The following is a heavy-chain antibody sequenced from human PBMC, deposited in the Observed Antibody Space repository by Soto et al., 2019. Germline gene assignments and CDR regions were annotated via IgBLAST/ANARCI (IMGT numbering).Heavy chain of an antibody. CDR1: GGTFSSYA. CDR3: ARKDTAMVTFGFDY. J-gene: IGHJ4*02. D-gene: IGHD5-18*01. V-gene: IGHV1-69*13. CDR2: IIPIFGTA. Sequence: ASVKVSCKASGGTFSSYAISWVRQAPGQGLEWMGGIIPIFGTANYAQKFQGRVTITADESTSTAYMELSSLRSEDTAVYYCARKDTAMVTFGFDYWGQGTLVTVSS.